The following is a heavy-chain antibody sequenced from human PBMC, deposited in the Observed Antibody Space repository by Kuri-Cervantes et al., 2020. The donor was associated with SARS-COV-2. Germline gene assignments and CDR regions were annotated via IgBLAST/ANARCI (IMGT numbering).Heavy chain of an antibody. CDR2: ISYDGSNK. D-gene: IGHD3-9*01. CDR1: GFTFSSYG. CDR3: AKDLSISIWPFDY. J-gene: IGHJ4*02. Sequence: GESLKISCAASGFTFSSYGMHWVRQAPGKGLEWVAVISYDGSNKYYADSVKGRFTISRDNSKNTLYLQMNSLRAEDTAVYYCAKDLSISIWPFDYWGQGTLVTVSS. V-gene: IGHV3-30*18.